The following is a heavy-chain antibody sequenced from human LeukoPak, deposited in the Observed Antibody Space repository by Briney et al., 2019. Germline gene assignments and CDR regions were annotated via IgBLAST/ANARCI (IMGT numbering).Heavy chain of an antibody. J-gene: IGHJ4*02. V-gene: IGHV4-38-2*02. D-gene: IGHD4-17*01. CDR2: IYHTGST. CDR1: GHSIINSFY. Sequence: SETLSLTCTVSGHSIINSFYWGWVRQPPGKGLEWIGSIYHTGSTYYNPSLKSRVTISVDTSKNQFSLRLKSVTAADTAVYYCARGYGDFRVEGRYFHSWGQGTLVTVSS. CDR3: ARGYGDFRVEGRYFHS.